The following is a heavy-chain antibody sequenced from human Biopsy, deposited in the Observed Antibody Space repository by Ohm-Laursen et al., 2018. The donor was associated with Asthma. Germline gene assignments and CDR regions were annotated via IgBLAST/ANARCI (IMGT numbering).Heavy chain of an antibody. V-gene: IGHV3-53*01. J-gene: IGHJ4*02. Sequence: SLRLSCAASGFNLNTYSVSWVRQAPGKGLEWVSVIYSGGTSHTADSVRGRFTISRDYSKNTLYPQMHSLRAEDTAVYYCARGDSSNWSHYYFDYWGQGTLVTVSS. CDR1: GFNLNTYS. D-gene: IGHD3-22*01. CDR2: IYSGGTS. CDR3: ARGDSSNWSHYYFDY.